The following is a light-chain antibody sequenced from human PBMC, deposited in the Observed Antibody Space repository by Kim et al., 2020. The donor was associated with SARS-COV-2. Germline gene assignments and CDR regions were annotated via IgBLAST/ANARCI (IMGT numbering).Light chain of an antibody. V-gene: IGLV3-1*01. J-gene: IGLJ2*01. CDR1: SLGDKY. CDR2: QDK. Sequence: VSPGQTASITCSGESLGDKYVCWYQQKPGQSPGLVIYQDKKRPAGIPERFSGSNAGNTATLTIGGTQAMDEADYYCQAWDSTSVVFGGGTQLTVL. CDR3: QAWDSTSVV.